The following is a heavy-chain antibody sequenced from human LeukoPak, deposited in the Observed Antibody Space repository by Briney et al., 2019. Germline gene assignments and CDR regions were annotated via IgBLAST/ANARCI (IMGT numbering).Heavy chain of an antibody. Sequence: GGSLRLSCAASGFTFSTYAMSWVRQAPGKGLEWVSAISGSGGSTYYADSVKGRFTISRDNSKNTLYLQMDSLRAEDTAVYYCAKYIRPGSLIRGDAFDICGQGTMVTVSS. CDR2: ISGSGGST. J-gene: IGHJ3*02. CDR3: AKYIRPGSLIRGDAFDI. D-gene: IGHD3-3*01. V-gene: IGHV3-23*01. CDR1: GFTFSTYA.